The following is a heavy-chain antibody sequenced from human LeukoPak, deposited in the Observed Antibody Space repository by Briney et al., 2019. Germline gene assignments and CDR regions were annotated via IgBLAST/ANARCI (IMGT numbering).Heavy chain of an antibody. V-gene: IGHV7-4-1*02. CDR2: INTNTGNP. CDR1: GYTFTSYG. J-gene: IGHJ4*02. CDR3: ARVRYYYDSSGVFDY. D-gene: IGHD3-22*01. Sequence: ASVKVSCKASGYTFTSYGISWVLQAPGQGLEWMGWINTNTGNPTYAQGFTGRFVFSLDTSVSTAYLQISSLKAEDTAVYYCARVRYYYDSSGVFDYWGQGTLVTVSS.